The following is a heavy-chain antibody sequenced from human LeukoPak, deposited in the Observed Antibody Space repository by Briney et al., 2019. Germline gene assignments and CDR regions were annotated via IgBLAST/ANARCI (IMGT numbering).Heavy chain of an antibody. CDR1: GFTFSSYA. CDR2: ISYDGSNK. Sequence: GGSLRLSCAASGFTFSSYAMHWVRQAPGKGLEWVAVISYDGSNKYYADSVKGRFAISRDNSKNTLYRQMNSLRAEDTAVYYCARDPYYYGSGSYYSRPGRGSYFDYWGQGTLVTVSS. J-gene: IGHJ4*02. V-gene: IGHV3-30*09. D-gene: IGHD3-10*01. CDR3: ARDPYYYGSGSYYSRPGRGSYFDY.